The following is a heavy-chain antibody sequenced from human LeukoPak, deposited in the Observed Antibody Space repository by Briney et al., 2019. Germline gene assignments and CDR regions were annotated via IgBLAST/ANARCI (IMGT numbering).Heavy chain of an antibody. CDR2: IYYSGST. CDR1: GGSLSSYY. V-gene: IGHV4-59*08. J-gene: IGHJ6*02. D-gene: IGHD2/OR15-2a*01. Sequence: SETLSLTCTVSGGSLSSYYWSWIRQPPGKGLEWIGYIYYSGSTNYNPSLKSRVTISVDTSKNQFSLKLSSVTAADTAVYYCVRHLISDYGMDVWGQGTTVTVSS. CDR3: VRHLISDYGMDV.